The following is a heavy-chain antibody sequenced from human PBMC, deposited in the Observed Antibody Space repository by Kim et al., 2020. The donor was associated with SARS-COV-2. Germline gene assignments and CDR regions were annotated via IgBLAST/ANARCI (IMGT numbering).Heavy chain of an antibody. Sequence: SETLSLTCTVSGGSISSSSYYWGWIRQPPGKGLEWIGSIYYSGSTYYNPSLKSRVTISVDTSKNQFSLKLSSVTAAGTAVYYCARPHREYSSSYWFDPWG. CDR3: ARPHREYSSSYWFDP. D-gene: IGHD6-6*01. CDR1: GGSISSSSYY. CDR2: IYYSGST. V-gene: IGHV4-39*01. J-gene: IGHJ5*02.